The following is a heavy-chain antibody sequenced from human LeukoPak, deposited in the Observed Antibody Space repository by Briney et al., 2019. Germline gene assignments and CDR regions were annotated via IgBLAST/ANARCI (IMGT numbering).Heavy chain of an antibody. Sequence: SQTLSLTCTVSGGSISSGSYYWSWIRQPAGKGLEWIGRIYTSGSTNDNPSLTSRVTISVDTSKDEFSLKLSSVLAADTAVYYCARANSDYYDSSGYHDAFDIWGQGTMVTVSS. D-gene: IGHD3-22*01. V-gene: IGHV4-61*02. CDR2: IYTSGST. J-gene: IGHJ3*02. CDR3: ARANSDYYDSSGYHDAFDI. CDR1: GGSISSGSYY.